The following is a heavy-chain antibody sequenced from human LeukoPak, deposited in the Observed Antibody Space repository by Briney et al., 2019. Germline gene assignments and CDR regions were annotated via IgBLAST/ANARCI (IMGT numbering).Heavy chain of an antibody. CDR2: ISSSSSYI. Sequence: GGSLRLSCAPSGFTFSSYWMHWVRQAPGKGLEWVSSISSSSSYIYYADSVKSRFTISRDNAKNSLYLQMNSLRAEDTAVYYCARGEITMVRGEPFDYWGQGTLVTVSS. D-gene: IGHD3-10*01. CDR3: ARGEITMVRGEPFDY. J-gene: IGHJ4*02. CDR1: GFTFSSYW. V-gene: IGHV3-21*01.